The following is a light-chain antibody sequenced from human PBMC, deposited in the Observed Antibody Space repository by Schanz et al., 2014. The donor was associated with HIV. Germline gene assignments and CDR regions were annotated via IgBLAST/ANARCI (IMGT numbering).Light chain of an antibody. CDR3: NSYTTSSTVV. V-gene: IGLV2-14*03. CDR2: DVN. J-gene: IGLJ2*01. Sequence: QSVLTQPASVSGSPGQSITISCTGTSSDVGGYNSVSWYQQHPGKAPKLIIYDVNNRPSGVSNRFSGSKSGNTASLTISGLQAEDEADYYCNSYTTSSTVVFGGGTKLTVL. CDR1: SSDVGGYNS.